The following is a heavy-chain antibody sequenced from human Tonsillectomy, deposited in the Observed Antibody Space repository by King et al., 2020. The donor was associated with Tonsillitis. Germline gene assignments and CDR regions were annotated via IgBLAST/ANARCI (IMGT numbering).Heavy chain of an antibody. CDR3: ARARSYYYDSSGYYY. Sequence: VQLVESGGGLVKPGGSLRLSCAASGFTFSDYYMSWIRQAPGKGLAGVSYISSSSSYTNYAESVKGRFTITRDNAKNSLYLQMNSLRAEDTAVYYCARARSYYYDSSGYYYWGQGTLVTVSS. CDR1: GFTFSDYY. D-gene: IGHD3-22*01. J-gene: IGHJ4*02. CDR2: ISSSSSYT. V-gene: IGHV3-11*05.